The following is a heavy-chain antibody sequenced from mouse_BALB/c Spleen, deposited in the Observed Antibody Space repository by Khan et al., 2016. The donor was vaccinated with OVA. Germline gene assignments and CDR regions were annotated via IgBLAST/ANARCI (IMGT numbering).Heavy chain of an antibody. CDR2: IYPGSDNA. J-gene: IGHJ2*01. Sequence: QVQLKESGPELVKPGASVKMSCKASGYTFTYYVITWVKQRTGQDLEWIGEIYPGSDNAYYNERFKGKATLTADKSSNTTHMQLSSLTSEDSAVYFCARGDGYYVYFDYWSQGTTLAVTS. D-gene: IGHD2-3*01. V-gene: IGHV1-77*01. CDR1: GYTFTYYV. CDR3: ARGDGYYVYFDY.